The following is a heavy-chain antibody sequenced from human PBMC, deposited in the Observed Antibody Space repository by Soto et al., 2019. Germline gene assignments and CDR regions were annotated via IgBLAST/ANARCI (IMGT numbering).Heavy chain of an antibody. CDR3: ARAAPGSYRTLGRFDP. CDR2: INHSGST. D-gene: IGHD1-26*01. CDR1: GGSFSGYY. J-gene: IGHJ5*02. Sequence: QVQLQQWGAGLLKPSETLSLTCAVYGGSFSGYYWSWIRQPPGKGQEWIGEINHSGSTNYNPSLKSRVTISVDTSKNQFSLKLSSVTAADTAVYYCARAAPGSYRTLGRFDPWGQGTLVTVSS. V-gene: IGHV4-34*01.